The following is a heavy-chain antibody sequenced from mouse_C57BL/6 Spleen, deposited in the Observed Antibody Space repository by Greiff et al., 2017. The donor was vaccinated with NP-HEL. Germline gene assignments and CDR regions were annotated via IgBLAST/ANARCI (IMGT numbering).Heavy chain of an antibody. Sequence: EVQLVESGGGLVQPKGSLKLSCAASGFSFNTYAMNWVRQAPRKGLEWVARIRSKSNNYATYYADSVKDRFTISRDDSESMLYLQMNNLKTEDTAMYYCVRDWAYFDYWGQGTTLTVSS. CDR1: GFSFNTYA. V-gene: IGHV10-1*01. D-gene: IGHD4-1*01. CDR3: VRDWAYFDY. CDR2: IRSKSNNYAT. J-gene: IGHJ2*01.